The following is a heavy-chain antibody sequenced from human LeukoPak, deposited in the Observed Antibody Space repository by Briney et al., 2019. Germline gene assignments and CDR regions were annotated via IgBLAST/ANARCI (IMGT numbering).Heavy chain of an antibody. Sequence: SETLSLTCAVYGGSFSDHYWSWIRQPPGKGLEWIGETEHSGSTNYNPSLKTRVTISVDTSKNQFSLRLSSVTAADTAVYYCAERNYDSRGYYRYWGQGTLVTVSS. CDR2: TEHSGST. D-gene: IGHD3-22*01. V-gene: IGHV4-34*01. J-gene: IGHJ4*02. CDR1: GGSFSDHY. CDR3: AERNYDSRGYYRY.